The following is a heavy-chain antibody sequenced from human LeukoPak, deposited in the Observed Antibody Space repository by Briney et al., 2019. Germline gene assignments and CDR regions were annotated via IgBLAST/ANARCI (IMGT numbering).Heavy chain of an antibody. CDR3: ARVYSPLYYYDSSGYYRFDY. J-gene: IGHJ4*02. CDR2: INSDGSST. CDR1: GFTFSSYW. D-gene: IGHD3-22*01. V-gene: IGHV3-74*01. Sequence: GGSLRLSCAASGFTFSSYWMHWVRQAPGKGLVWVSRINSDGSSTSYADSVKGRFTISRDNAKNTLYLQVNSLRAEDTAVYYCARVYSPLYYYDSSGYYRFDYWGQGTLVTVSS.